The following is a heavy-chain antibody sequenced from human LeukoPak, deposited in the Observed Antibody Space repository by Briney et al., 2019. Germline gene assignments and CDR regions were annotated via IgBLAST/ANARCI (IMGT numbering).Heavy chain of an antibody. CDR1: GGSISSSSYY. D-gene: IGHD3-3*01. V-gene: IGHV4-39*01. CDR3: ASLTYYDFWSAREDV. Sequence: SETLSPTCTVSGGSISSSSYYWGWIRQPPGKGLEWIGSIYYSGSTYYNPSLKSRVTISVDTSKNQFSLKLSSVTAADTAVYYCASLTYYDFWSAREDVWGQGTTVTVSS. J-gene: IGHJ6*02. CDR2: IYYSGST.